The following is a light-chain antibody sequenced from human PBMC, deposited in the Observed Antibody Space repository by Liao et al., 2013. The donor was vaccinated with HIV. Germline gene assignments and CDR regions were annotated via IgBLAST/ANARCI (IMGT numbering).Light chain of an antibody. V-gene: IGLV3-21*01. CDR3: QVWDSNSDHPYV. J-gene: IGLJ1*01. Sequence: SYELTQPPSVSVGPGKTATVTCGGDNIGSKSVHWYQQKPGQAPVLVMFENSDRPSGIPERFSGSNSGDTATLTISRVEAGDEADYYCQVWDSNSDHPYVFGTGTKVTVL. CDR2: ENS. CDR1: NIGSKS.